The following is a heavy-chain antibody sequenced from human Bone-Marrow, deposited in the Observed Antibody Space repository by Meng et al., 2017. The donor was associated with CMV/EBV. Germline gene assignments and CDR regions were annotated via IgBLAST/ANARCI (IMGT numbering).Heavy chain of an antibody. D-gene: IGHD6-13*01. CDR1: GFTFSSYG. CDR2: IRYDGSNK. J-gene: IGHJ5*02. V-gene: IGHV3-30*02. CDR3: TSVKGIAAS. Sequence: GESLKISCAASGFTFSSYGMHWVRQAPGKGLEWVAFIRYDGSNKYYADSVKGRFTISRDNSKNTAYLQMNSLKTEDTAVYYCTSVKGIAASWGQGTLVTVSS.